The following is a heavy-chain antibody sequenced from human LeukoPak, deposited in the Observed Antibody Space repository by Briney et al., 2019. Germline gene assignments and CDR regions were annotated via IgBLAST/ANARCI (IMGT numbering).Heavy chain of an antibody. CDR3: ARDRYSNYCYYGMDV. J-gene: IGHJ6*02. CDR2: IYYSGST. CDR1: GGSISTYY. V-gene: IGHV4-59*01. Sequence: SETLSLTCTVSGGSISTYYWSWIRQPPGKGLEWIGYIYYSGSTNYNPSLKSRVTISVDTSKNQFSLKLSSVTAADTAVYYCARDRYSNYCYYGMDVWGQGTTVTVSS. D-gene: IGHD6-13*01.